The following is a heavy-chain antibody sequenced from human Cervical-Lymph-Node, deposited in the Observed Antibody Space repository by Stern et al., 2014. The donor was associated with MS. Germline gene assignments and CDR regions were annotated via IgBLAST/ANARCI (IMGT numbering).Heavy chain of an antibody. CDR2: IIPISRKE. Sequence: QMQLVQSGAEVKKPGSSVKVSCKASGDTLSRYAISWVRQAPGQGLQWMGGIIPISRKENYAQTFQGRVKLIADESTSTAYMELSSLRSEDAAVYYCASSYSGWDNPYHFYGMDVWGQGTTVTVSS. D-gene: IGHD6-19*01. J-gene: IGHJ6*02. CDR1: GDTLSRYA. CDR3: ASSYSGWDNPYHFYGMDV. V-gene: IGHV1-69*01.